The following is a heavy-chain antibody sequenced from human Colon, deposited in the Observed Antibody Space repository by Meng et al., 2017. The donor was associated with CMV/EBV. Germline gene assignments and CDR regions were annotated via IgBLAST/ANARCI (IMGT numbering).Heavy chain of an antibody. V-gene: IGHV3-30*04. J-gene: IGHJ4*02. CDR2: ISYDGSNK. CDR1: GFTFSSYA. D-gene: IGHD5-12*01. Sequence: GGSLRLSCAASGFTFSSYAMHWVRQAPGKGLEWVAVISYDGSNKYYADSVKGRFTISRDNSKNTLYLQMNSLRAEDTAVYYCARDRIDTIKLNFISGYEVWGQGTLVTVSS. CDR3: ARDRIDTIKLNFISGYEV.